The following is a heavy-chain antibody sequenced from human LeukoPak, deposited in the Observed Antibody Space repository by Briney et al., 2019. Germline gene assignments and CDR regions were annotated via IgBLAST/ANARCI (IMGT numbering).Heavy chain of an antibody. CDR1: GYSISSGYY. V-gene: IGHV4-38-2*02. CDR3: ARGKNRGRFDP. D-gene: IGHD1-14*01. CDR2: IYHSGST. Sequence: SETLSLTCTVSGYSISSGYYWGWIRQPPGKGLEWIGSIYHSGSTYYNPSLRSRVTISVDTSKNQFSLKLSSVTAADTAVYYCARGKNRGRFDPWGQGTLVTVSS. J-gene: IGHJ5*02.